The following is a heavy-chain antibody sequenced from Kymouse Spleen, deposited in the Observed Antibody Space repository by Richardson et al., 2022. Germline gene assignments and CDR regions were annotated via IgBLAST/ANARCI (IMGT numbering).Heavy chain of an antibody. J-gene: IGHJ4*02. CDR3: ARGAAAGRGSFDY. D-gene: IGHD6-13*01. Sequence: QVQLVESGGGVVQPGRSLRLSCAASGFTFSSYGMHWVRQAPGKGLEWVAVIWYDGSNKYYADSVKGRFTISRDNSKNTLYLQMNSLRAEDTAVYYCARGAAAGRGSFDYWGQGTLVTVSS. V-gene: IGHV3-33*01. CDR1: GFTFSSYG. CDR2: IWYDGSNK.